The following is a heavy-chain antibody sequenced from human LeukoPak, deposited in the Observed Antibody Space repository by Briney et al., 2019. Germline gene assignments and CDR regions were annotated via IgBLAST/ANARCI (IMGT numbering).Heavy chain of an antibody. CDR3: AREMYYCSGGSCYSWEYQYAMDV. CDR2: ISGSSSAI. Sequence: PGGSLRLSCTVSGFTLSGYGMDWVRQAPGKGLEWVSFISGSSSAIHYADSVKGRFTISRGNAKKSLYLQMNGLRAEDTARYYCAREMYYCSGGSCYSWEYQYAMDVWGQGTTVTVSS. CDR1: GFTLSGYG. D-gene: IGHD2-15*01. V-gene: IGHV3-48*01. J-gene: IGHJ6*02.